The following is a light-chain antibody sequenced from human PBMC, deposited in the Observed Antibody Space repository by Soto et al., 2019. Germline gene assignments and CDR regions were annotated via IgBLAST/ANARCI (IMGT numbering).Light chain of an antibody. V-gene: IGKV3-15*01. Sequence: EVVVTQSPDTLSVSPGESATLFCRTSQDVTTNLAWYQQRPGQAPRRHISGATTRATGVSARFSGRGSGTEFTLSISSLQSEDLAVYFCQQYRWWPPRTFGQGTRVEIK. CDR1: QDVTTN. CDR2: GAT. J-gene: IGKJ1*01. CDR3: QQYRWWPPRT.